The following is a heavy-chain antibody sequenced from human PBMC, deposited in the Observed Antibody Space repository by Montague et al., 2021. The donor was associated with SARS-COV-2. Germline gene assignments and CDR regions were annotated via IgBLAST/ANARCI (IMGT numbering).Heavy chain of an antibody. CDR1: GFTFSSYG. V-gene: IGHV3-33*01. CDR3: ARDLFWGTDSGTQQRRDY. J-gene: IGHJ4*02. CDR2: IWYDGSNK. Sequence: SLRLSCAASGFTFSSYGMHWVRQAPGKGQEWVAVIWYDGSNKYYADSVKGRFTISRDNSKNMLYLQMNSLRAEDTAVYYCARDLFWGTDSGTQQRRDYWGQGTLVTVS. D-gene: IGHD3-16*01.